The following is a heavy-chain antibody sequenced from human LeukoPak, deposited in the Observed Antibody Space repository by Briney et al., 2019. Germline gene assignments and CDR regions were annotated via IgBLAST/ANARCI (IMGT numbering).Heavy chain of an antibody. CDR2: IISDGSSA. CDR3: VRDSNYHPDC. V-gene: IGHV3-74*01. D-gene: IGHD4-11*01. Sequence: PGGSLRLSCVASGFTFKDYWMHWVRQVPGKGLVWVARIISDGSSASYADSVKGRFTMSRDNAKNTLYLQMNSLRAEDTAVYYCVRDSNYHPDCWGQGTLVTVSS. CDR1: GFTFKDYW. J-gene: IGHJ4*02.